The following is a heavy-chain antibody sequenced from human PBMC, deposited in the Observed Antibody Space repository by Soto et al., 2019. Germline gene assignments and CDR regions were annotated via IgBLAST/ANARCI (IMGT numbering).Heavy chain of an antibody. CDR1: GFTFSSYG. V-gene: IGHV3-30*03. CDR2: ISYDGSNK. Sequence: GGSLRLSCAASGFTFSSYGMHWVRQAPGKGLEWVAVISYDGSNKYYADSVKGRFTISRDNSKNTLYLQMNSLRAEDTAVYYCSSRSSGWYFDYWGQGTLVTVSS. J-gene: IGHJ4*02. D-gene: IGHD6-19*01. CDR3: SSRSSGWYFDY.